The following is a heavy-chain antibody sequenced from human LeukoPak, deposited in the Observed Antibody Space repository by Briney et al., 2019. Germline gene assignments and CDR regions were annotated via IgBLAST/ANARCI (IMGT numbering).Heavy chain of an antibody. D-gene: IGHD3-9*01. CDR2: IWYGASNK. CDR3: ATDISTHYFGS. CDR1: GFTFDDYA. V-gene: IGHV3-33*08. Sequence: GGSLRLSCAASGFTFDDYAMHWVRQAPGKGLEWVTFIWYGASNKYYAESVKGRFTISRDNSRNTVFLQMNSLRAEDTAIYYCATDISTHYFGSWGQGTLV. J-gene: IGHJ4*02.